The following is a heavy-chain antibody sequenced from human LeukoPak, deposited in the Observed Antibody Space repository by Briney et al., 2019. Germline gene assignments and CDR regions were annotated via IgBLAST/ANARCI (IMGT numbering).Heavy chain of an antibody. J-gene: IGHJ4*02. CDR1: GGSFGGYY. D-gene: IGHD1-14*01. CDR2: INHSGST. Sequence: SETLSLTCAVYGGSFGGYYWSWIRQPPGKGLEWIGEINHSGSTNYNPSLKSRVTISVDTSKNQFSLKLSSVTAADTAVYYCARGRPGTGHRDYWGQGTLVTVSS. V-gene: IGHV4-34*01. CDR3: ARGRPGTGHRDY.